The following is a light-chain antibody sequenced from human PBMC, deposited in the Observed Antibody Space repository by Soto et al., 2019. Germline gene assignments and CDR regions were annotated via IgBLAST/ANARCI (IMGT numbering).Light chain of an antibody. Sequence: IQLTQSPSSLSASVGDRVTITCRASQDISSYLGWYQQKPGKAPKLLIYAASTLQSGVPSRFSGSGSGTDFTLTISSLQPEDVATYYCQKYNSAPTFGQGTRLEI. J-gene: IGKJ5*01. CDR2: AAS. V-gene: IGKV1-27*01. CDR1: QDISSY. CDR3: QKYNSAPT.